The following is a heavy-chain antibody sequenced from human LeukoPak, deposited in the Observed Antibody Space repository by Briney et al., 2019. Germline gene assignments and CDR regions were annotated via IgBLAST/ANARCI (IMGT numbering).Heavy chain of an antibody. V-gene: IGHV3-23*01. D-gene: IGHD5-12*01. J-gene: IGHJ4*02. CDR3: AKDPRSYIVTTMLFQY. CDR1: GFTFSSYA. CDR2: ISGSGGST. Sequence: GSLRLSCAASGFTFSSYAMSWVRQAPGKGLEWVSAISGSGGSTYYADSVKGRFTISRDNSKNTLYLQMNSLRAEDTAVYYCAKDPRSYIVTTMLFQYWGQGTLVTVSS.